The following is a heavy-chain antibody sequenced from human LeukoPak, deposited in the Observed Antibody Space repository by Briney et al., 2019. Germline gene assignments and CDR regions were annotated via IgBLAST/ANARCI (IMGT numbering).Heavy chain of an antibody. Sequence: GGSLRLSCVASGFTFSNYAMMWVRQTQERRLEWVSAIRGSGRHTFYADSVKGRFTIFRDNFKNTLYLQMNSLRADDSAVYYCARDPNGDYIGAFDFQRWGLGTLVTVSS. J-gene: IGHJ1*01. D-gene: IGHD4-17*01. CDR3: ARDPNGDYIGAFDFQR. V-gene: IGHV3-23*01. CDR1: GFTFSNYA. CDR2: IRGSGRHT.